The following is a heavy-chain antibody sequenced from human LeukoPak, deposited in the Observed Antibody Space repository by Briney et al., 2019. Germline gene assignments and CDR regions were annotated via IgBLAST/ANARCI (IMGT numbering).Heavy chain of an antibody. D-gene: IGHD3-16*01. CDR2: TYYRSKRYN. CDR3: ARDQDYVWGSSHIDY. Sequence: SQTLSLTCAISGDSVSSNSAAWNWIRQSPSRGLEWLGRTYYRSKRYNDYALSVKSRITINPDTSKNQFSLQLNSVTPEDTAVYYCARDQDYVWGSSHIDYWGQGTLVTVSS. CDR1: GDSVSSNSAA. J-gene: IGHJ4*02. V-gene: IGHV6-1*01.